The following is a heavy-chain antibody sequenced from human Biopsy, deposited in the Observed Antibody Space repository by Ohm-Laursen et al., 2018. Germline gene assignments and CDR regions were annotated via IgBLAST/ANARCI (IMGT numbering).Heavy chain of an antibody. CDR2: IYYSGGT. J-gene: IGHJ3*02. D-gene: IGHD1-26*01. CDR3: ARVEAGTYDALDI. V-gene: IGHV4-59*07. Sequence: SDTLSLTCGVSGGSMTGYEWSWIRLAPGKGLEWIGDIYYSGGTKYNPSLASRVTFSVDMSKSQFSLKLYSVTAADTAVYYCARVEAGTYDALDIWGQGTLVAVSA. CDR1: GGSMTGYE.